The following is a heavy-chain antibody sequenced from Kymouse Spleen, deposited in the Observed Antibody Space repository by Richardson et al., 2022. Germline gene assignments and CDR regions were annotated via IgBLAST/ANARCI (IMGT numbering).Heavy chain of an antibody. D-gene: IGHD3-10*01. J-gene: IGHJ3*02. CDR2: IWYDGSNK. Sequence: QVQLVESGGGVVQPGRSLRLSCAASGFTFSSYGMHWVRQAPGKGLEWVAVIWYDGSNKYYADSVKGRFTISRDNSKNTLYLQMNSLRAEDTAVYYCARDPMVRGVPDAFDIWGQGTMVTVSS. CDR1: GFTFSSYG. CDR3: ARDPMVRGVPDAFDI. V-gene: IGHV3-33*01.